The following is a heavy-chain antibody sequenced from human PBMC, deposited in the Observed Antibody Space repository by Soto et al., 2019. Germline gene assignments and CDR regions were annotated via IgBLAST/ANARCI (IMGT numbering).Heavy chain of an antibody. J-gene: IGHJ4*02. Sequence: GASVKVSCKASGGTFSSYAISWVRQAPGQGLEWMGGIIPIFGTANYAQKFQGRVTITADESTSTAYMELSSLRSEDTAVYYCARGRYDFWSGYHTQYYFDYWGQGTLVTLSS. V-gene: IGHV1-69*13. CDR3: ARGRYDFWSGYHTQYYFDY. CDR1: GGTFSSYA. D-gene: IGHD3-3*01. CDR2: IIPIFGTA.